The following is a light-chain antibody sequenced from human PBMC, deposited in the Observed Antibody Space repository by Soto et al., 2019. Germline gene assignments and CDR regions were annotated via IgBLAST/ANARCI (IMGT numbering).Light chain of an antibody. J-gene: IGLJ2*01. Sequence: QAVVTQPPSASGTPGQRVTISCSGSSSNIGSNTVNWYQQLPGTAPKLLIYSNNQRPSGVPDRFSGSKSGNSASLANSGLQSEDEADYYCAAWDDSLNGVVFGGGTKLTVL. CDR1: SSNIGSNT. V-gene: IGLV1-44*01. CDR3: AAWDDSLNGVV. CDR2: SNN.